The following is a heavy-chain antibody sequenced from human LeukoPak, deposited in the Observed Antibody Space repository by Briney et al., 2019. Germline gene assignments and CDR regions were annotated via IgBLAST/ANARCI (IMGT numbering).Heavy chain of an antibody. CDR3: ARSYSSGWYWFDP. CDR2: IYYSGST. CDR1: GGSISSGNYY. Sequence: PSETLSLTCTVSGGSISSGNYYWGWIRQPPGKGLEWIGSIYYSGSTYYNPSLKSRVTISVDTSKNQFSLKLSSVTAADTAVYYCARSYSSGWYWFDPWGQGTLVTVSS. D-gene: IGHD6-19*01. V-gene: IGHV4-39*01. J-gene: IGHJ5*02.